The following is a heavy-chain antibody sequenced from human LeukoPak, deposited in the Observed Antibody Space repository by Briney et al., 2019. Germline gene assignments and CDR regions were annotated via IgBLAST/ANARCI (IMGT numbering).Heavy chain of an antibody. CDR1: GYTFTSYA. CDR2: INTNTGNP. D-gene: IGHD3-3*01. V-gene: IGHV7-4-1*02. Sequence: ASVKVSCKASGYTFTSYAMNWVRQAPGQGLEWMGWINTNTGNPTYAQGFTGRFVFSLDTSVSTAYLQISSLKAEDTAVYYCARGLFLEWFRSKVTDYWGQGTLVTVSS. J-gene: IGHJ4*02. CDR3: ARGLFLEWFRSKVTDY.